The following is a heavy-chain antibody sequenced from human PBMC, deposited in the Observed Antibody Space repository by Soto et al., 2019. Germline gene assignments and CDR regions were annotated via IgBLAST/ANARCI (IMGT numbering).Heavy chain of an antibody. CDR1: GFTFSTYA. D-gene: IGHD3-22*01. CDR2: ISDDGNTK. J-gene: IGHJ4*02. V-gene: IGHV3-30-3*01. Sequence: QVQLVESGGGVAQPGTSLRLSCAASGFTFSTYAMYWVRQAPGRGLEWVAVISDDGNTKYYADSVKGRFTISRDNSRNTLYLQIYSLRAEDAAVYYCASSYFYDSGGYYPFDYWGQGTRVTVSS. CDR3: ASSYFYDSGGYYPFDY.